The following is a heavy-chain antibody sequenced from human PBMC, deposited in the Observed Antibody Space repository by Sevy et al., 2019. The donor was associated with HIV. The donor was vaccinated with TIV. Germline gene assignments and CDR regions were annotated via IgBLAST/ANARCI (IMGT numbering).Heavy chain of an antibody. CDR2: ISSSSSYI. CDR1: GFTFSSYS. Sequence: GGSLRLSCAASGFTFSSYSMNWVRHAPGKGLEWVSSISSSSSYIYYADSVKDRFTISRDNAKNSLYLQMNSLRAEDTAVYYCARDLDYYGSGLGWFDPWGQGTLVTVSS. V-gene: IGHV3-21*01. J-gene: IGHJ5*02. CDR3: ARDLDYYGSGLGWFDP. D-gene: IGHD3-10*01.